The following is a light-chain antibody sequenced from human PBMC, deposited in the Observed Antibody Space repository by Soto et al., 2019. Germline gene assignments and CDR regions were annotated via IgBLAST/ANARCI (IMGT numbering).Light chain of an antibody. Sequence: IQMTQSPSSLSASVGDRVTITCRASQGIRNDLGWYQQKPGKAPKLLIHAASSLESGVPSRFSGSGYRTDFTFTISSLQPEDFATYYCLQDYSYPWTFGQGTKVEL. CDR2: AAS. CDR3: LQDYSYPWT. J-gene: IGKJ1*01. CDR1: QGIRND. V-gene: IGKV1-6*01.